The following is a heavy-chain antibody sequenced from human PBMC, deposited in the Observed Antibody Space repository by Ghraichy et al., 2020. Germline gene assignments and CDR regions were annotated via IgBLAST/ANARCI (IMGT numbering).Heavy chain of an antibody. D-gene: IGHD6-19*01. V-gene: IGHV3-23*01. J-gene: IGHJ4*02. CDR3: AKDKVKYSSGWYAGDY. Sequence: GESLNISCAASGFTFSSYAMSWVRQAPGKGLEWVSAISGSGGSTYYADSVKGRFTISRDNSKNTLYLQMNSLRAEDTAVYYCAKDKVKYSSGWYAGDYWGQGTLVTVSS. CDR2: ISGSGGST. CDR1: GFTFSSYA.